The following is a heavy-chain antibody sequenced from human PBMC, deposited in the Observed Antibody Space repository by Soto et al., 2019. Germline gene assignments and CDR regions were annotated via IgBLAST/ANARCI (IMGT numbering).Heavy chain of an antibody. CDR2: ISYDGSNK. CDR3: ARENWAY. J-gene: IGHJ4*02. V-gene: IGHV3-30-3*01. D-gene: IGHD7-27*01. CDR1: GFTFSSYA. Sequence: QVQLVESGGGVVQPGRSLRLSCAASGFTFSSYAMHWVRQAPGKGLEWVAVISYDGSNKYYADSVKGRFTIARDNSKNTLYLQMNSLRAEDTAVYYCARENWAYWCQGTLVTVSS.